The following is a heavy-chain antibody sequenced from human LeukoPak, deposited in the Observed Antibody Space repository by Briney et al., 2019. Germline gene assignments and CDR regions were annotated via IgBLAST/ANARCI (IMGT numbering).Heavy chain of an antibody. Sequence: PSQTLSLTCTVSGGSLSSGDYYWSWIRQPPGKGLKWIGYIYYSGSNYYNPSLKSRVTISVDTSKNQFSLKLSSVTAADTAVYYCARGTMILRYMTTVTPALDYWGQGTLVTVSS. V-gene: IGHV4-30-4*01. CDR3: ARGTMILRYMTTVTPALDY. CDR1: GGSLSSGDYY. CDR2: IYYSGSN. J-gene: IGHJ4*02. D-gene: IGHD4-17*01.